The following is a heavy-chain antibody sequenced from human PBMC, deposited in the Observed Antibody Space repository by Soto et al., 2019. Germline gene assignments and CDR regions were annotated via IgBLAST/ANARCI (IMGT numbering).Heavy chain of an antibody. Sequence: GSVRLSCAASGFTFSNYWTHWVRQAPGKGLVWVSRINGDGSTTTYADFVKGRFTISRDNAKNTLYLQMDSLGADDTAVYYCTRGGTSATYWGLFDYWGQGALVTVSS. CDR2: INGDGSTT. J-gene: IGHJ4*02. D-gene: IGHD7-27*01. CDR1: GFTFSNYW. CDR3: TRGGTSATYWGLFDY. V-gene: IGHV3-74*01.